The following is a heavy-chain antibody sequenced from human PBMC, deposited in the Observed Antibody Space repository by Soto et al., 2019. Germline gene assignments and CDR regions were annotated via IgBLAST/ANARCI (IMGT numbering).Heavy chain of an antibody. V-gene: IGHV1-46*01. CDR1: GYTFTSDY. D-gene: IGHD6-19*01. CDR3: ARGAVAGTIYYYYYYGMDV. CDR2: INPSGGST. Sequence: ASVKVSCKASGYTFTSDYMHWVRQAPGQGLEWMGIINPSGGSTSYAQKYQGRVTMTRDTSTSTVYMELSSLRSEDTAVYYCARGAVAGTIYYYYYYGMDVWGQGTTVTAP. J-gene: IGHJ6*02.